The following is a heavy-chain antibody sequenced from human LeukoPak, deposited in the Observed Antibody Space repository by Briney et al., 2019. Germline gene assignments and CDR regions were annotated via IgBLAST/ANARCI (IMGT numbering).Heavy chain of an antibody. Sequence: PGGSLRISRAASGSSFSNYYLTWIRQAPGKGLEWLSFISASGDRIYQSDSVKGRFTVSRDNAKNTLNLQMLRLRAEDTAVYYCARAVQDSGPYFSPGAFDIWGRGTLVTVSS. CDR3: ARAVQDSGPYFSPGAFDI. D-gene: IGHD3-22*01. J-gene: IGHJ3*02. V-gene: IGHV3-11*04. CDR2: ISASGDRI. CDR1: GSSFSNYY.